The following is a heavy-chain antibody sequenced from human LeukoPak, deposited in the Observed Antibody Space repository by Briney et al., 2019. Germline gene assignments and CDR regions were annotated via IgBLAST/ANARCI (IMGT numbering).Heavy chain of an antibody. D-gene: IGHD6-19*01. CDR3: AKSLNIAVAGYYFDY. V-gene: IGHV3-23*01. CDR2: ISGSGGST. Sequence: PGGSLRLSCAASGFTFSSYAMSWVRQAPGKGLEWVSAISGSGGSTYYADSVKGRFTISRDNSKNTLYLQMNSLRAEDTAVYYCAKSLNIAVAGYYFDYWGQGTLVTVSS. CDR1: GFTFSSYA. J-gene: IGHJ4*02.